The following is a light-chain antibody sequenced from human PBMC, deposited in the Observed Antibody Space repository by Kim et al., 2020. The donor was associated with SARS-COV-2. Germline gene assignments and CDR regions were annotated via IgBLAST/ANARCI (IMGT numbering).Light chain of an antibody. CDR3: QQYYRTRGLWS. Sequence: DIQMTQSPSSLSASIGDTVTITCRASQAISTSLAWLQQKSGKAPKLLVYAASKLKSGVPTRFSGSGSGTDFTLTINNLQAEDFATYHCQQYYRTRGLWSFGQGTKVDIK. J-gene: IGKJ1*01. CDR1: QAISTS. CDR2: AAS. V-gene: IGKV1-NL1*01.